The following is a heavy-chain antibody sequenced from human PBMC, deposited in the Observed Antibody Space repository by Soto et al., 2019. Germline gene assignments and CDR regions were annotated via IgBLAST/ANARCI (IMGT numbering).Heavy chain of an antibody. Sequence: GGSLRLSCAASGFTFSNAWMNWVRQAPGKGLEWVGRIKSKTDGGTIDYAAPVKGRFTISRDDSKNTLYLQMNSLKTEDTAVYYCTTKGEYCTNGVCYPTYYYYGMDVWGQGTTVTVSS. CDR1: GFTFSNAW. J-gene: IGHJ6*02. V-gene: IGHV3-15*07. CDR2: IKSKTDGGTI. D-gene: IGHD2-8*01. CDR3: TTKGEYCTNGVCYPTYYYYGMDV.